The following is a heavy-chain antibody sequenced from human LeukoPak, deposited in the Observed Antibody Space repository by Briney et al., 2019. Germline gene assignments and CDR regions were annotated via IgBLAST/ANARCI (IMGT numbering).Heavy chain of an antibody. Sequence: ASVKVSCKASGYTFTSYDTNWVRQATGQGLEWMGWMNPNSGNTGYAQKFQGRVTMTRNSPITTAYMELSSLRSEDTAVYYCARRHGRCSDGSCYYPDYWGQGTLVTVSS. D-gene: IGHD2-15*01. V-gene: IGHV1-8*01. CDR2: MNPNSGNT. CDR3: ARRHGRCSDGSCYYPDY. J-gene: IGHJ4*02. CDR1: GYTFTSYD.